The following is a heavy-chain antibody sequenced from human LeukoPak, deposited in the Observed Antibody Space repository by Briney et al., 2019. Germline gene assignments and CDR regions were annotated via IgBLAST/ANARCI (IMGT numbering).Heavy chain of an antibody. D-gene: IGHD3-9*01. CDR2: ISWNSGSI. CDR3: AKARGYDILTGYSYFDY. Sequence: PGGSLRLSCAASGFTFADYAMHWVRQAPGKGLEWVSGISWNSGSIGYADSVKGRFTISRDNAKNSLYLQMNSLRAEDMALYYCAKARGYDILTGYSYFDYWGQGTLVTVSS. J-gene: IGHJ4*02. V-gene: IGHV3-9*03. CDR1: GFTFADYA.